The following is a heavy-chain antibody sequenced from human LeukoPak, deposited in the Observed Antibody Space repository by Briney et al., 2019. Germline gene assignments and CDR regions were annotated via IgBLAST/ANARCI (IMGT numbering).Heavy chain of an antibody. Sequence: ASVKVSCKASGYTFTNYYMHWVRQAPGQGLEWMGWISAYNGNTHYAQKLQGRVTMTTDTSTSTAYMELKSLRSDDTAVYYCARVPPPTPGIADRGGFDYWGQGTLVTVSS. CDR3: ARVPPPTPGIADRGGFDY. D-gene: IGHD6-13*01. V-gene: IGHV1-18*04. J-gene: IGHJ4*02. CDR2: ISAYNGNT. CDR1: GYTFTNYY.